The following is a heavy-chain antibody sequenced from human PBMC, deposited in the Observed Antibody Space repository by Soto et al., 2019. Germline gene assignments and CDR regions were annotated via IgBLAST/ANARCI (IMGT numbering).Heavy chain of an antibody. J-gene: IGHJ6*03. CDR3: ARQRINYYYMDV. CDR1: GGSISSSSYY. D-gene: IGHD2-15*01. V-gene: IGHV4-39*01. Sequence: QLQLQESGPGLVKPSETLSLTCTVSGGSISSSSYYWGWIRQPPGKGLEWIGSIYYSGSTYYNPSLKSRVTISVDTSKNQFSLKLSSVTAADTAVYYCARQRINYYYMDVWGKGTTVTVSS. CDR2: IYYSGST.